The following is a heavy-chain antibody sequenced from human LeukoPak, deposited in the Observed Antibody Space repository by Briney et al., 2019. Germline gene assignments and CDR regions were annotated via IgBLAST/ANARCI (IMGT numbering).Heavy chain of an antibody. CDR3: ARVADGYKGRFDY. D-gene: IGHD5-24*01. J-gene: IGHJ4*02. CDR2: INHSGST. V-gene: IGHV4-34*01. Sequence: SETLSLTCAVYGGSFSGYYWSWIRQPPGKGLEWIGEINHSGSTNYNPSLKSRVTISVDTSKNQFSLKLSSVTAADTAVYYCARVADGYKGRFDYWGQGTLVTVSS. CDR1: GGSFSGYY.